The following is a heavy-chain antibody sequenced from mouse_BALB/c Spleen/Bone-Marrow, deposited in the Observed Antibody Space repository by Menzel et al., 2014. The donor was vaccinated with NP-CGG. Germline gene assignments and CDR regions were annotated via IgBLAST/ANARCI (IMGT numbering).Heavy chain of an antibody. D-gene: IGHD1-1*01. V-gene: IGHV1-4*01. CDR3: IIRYYAMDC. CDR1: GYTFTRYT. Sequence: VQLQQSGAELARPGASVKMSCQASGYTFTRYTMHWEKKRPGQGLEWIGYIIPNSGYSNYNQKFKDKATLTADKSSSTAYMQLSSLTSEDSAVYYCIIRYYAMDCWGQGTSVTVSS. J-gene: IGHJ4*01. CDR2: IIPNSGYS.